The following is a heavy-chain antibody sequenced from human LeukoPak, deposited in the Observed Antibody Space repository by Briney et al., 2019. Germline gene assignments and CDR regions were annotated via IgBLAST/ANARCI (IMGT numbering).Heavy chain of an antibody. CDR2: MNPNSGNT. V-gene: IGHV1-8*01. CDR3: ARGIGSWFVGAFDI. Sequence: ATVKVSCKASGYTFTSYDINWVRQATGQGLEWMGWMNPNSGNTGYAQKFQGRVTMTRNTSISTAYMELSSLRSEDTAVYYCARGIGSWFVGAFDIWGQGTMVTVSS. CDR1: GYTFTSYD. J-gene: IGHJ3*02. D-gene: IGHD6-13*01.